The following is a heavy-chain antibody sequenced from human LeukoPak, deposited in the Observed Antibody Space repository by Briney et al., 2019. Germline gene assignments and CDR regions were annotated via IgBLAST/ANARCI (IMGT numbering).Heavy chain of an antibody. CDR2: INSRSNYI. D-gene: IGHD2/OR15-2a*01. Sequence: PGGSLRLSCEASGFTFSNHNMNWVRQAPGKGLEWVSSINSRSNYIYYADSVKGRFTISRDNAQESLYLQMNSLRAEDTALDFCARDKVSVIPALDYWGQGTLVIASS. V-gene: IGHV3-21*01. CDR3: ARDKVSVIPALDY. J-gene: IGHJ4*02. CDR1: GFTFSNHN.